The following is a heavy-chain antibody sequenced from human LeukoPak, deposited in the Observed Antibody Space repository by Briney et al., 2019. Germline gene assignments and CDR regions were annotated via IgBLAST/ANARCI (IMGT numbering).Heavy chain of an antibody. D-gene: IGHD3-16*02. CDR1: GFTFRRYG. Sequence: GGPLRLSGAGCGFTFRRYGRKGGGEARGRGGGGGGGIWYDGSNKYYADSVKGRFTISRDNSKNTLYLQMNSLRAEDTAVYYRARWGFGGVIVPFSMDVWGKGTTVTVSS. CDR2: IWYDGSNK. CDR3: ARWGFGGVIVPFSMDV. V-gene: IGHV3-33*01. J-gene: IGHJ6*04.